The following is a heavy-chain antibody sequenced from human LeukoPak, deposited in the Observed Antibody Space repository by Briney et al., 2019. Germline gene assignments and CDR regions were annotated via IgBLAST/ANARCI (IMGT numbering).Heavy chain of an antibody. D-gene: IGHD3-10*01. CDR1: GYTFTSYG. Sequence: ASVKVPCKASGYTFTSYGISWVRQAPGQGLEWMGWISAYNGNTNYAQKLQGRVTMTTDTSTSTAYMELRSLRSDDTAVYYCARGKYGSGSYYRDDLWGQGTLVTVSS. CDR3: ARGKYGSGSYYRDDL. J-gene: IGHJ4*02. CDR2: ISAYNGNT. V-gene: IGHV1-18*01.